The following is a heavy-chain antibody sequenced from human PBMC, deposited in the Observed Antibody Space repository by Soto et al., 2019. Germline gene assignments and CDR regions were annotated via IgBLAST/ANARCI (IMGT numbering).Heavy chain of an antibody. J-gene: IGHJ5*02. V-gene: IGHV6-1*01. CDR1: GDSVSRDSAA. CDR2: TYYRSKWYN. CDR3: ARDGGDAVGTASLFLDL. Sequence: PSQTLSLTCGISGDSVSRDSAAWNWIRQSPSGGLEWLGRTYYRSKWYNDYAVSVKGRININSDTSKNHFSLQLHSVTPEDTAMYFCARDGGDAVGTASLFLDLWGPGTLVTVSS. D-gene: IGHD5-12*01.